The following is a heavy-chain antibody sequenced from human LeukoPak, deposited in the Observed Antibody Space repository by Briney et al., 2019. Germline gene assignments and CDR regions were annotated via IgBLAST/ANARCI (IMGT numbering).Heavy chain of an antibody. D-gene: IGHD3-22*01. CDR3: ATDFYDST. J-gene: IGHJ5*02. CDR2: IRSNSDGGTI. V-gene: IGHV3-15*01. CDR1: GFTVSSNY. Sequence: GGSLRLSCAASGFTVSSNYMSWVRQAPGKGLEWVGRIRSNSDGGTIDYAAPVKGRFTLSRDDSKTTLYLQMNSLQTEDTAVYYCATDFYDSTWGQGTLVTVSS.